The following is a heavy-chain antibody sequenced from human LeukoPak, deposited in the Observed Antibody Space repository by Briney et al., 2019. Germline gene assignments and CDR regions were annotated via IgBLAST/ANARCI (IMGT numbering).Heavy chain of an antibody. D-gene: IGHD4-23*01. CDR3: AKQYGGSGGDAFDI. CDR1: GFTFTNYG. CDR2: IQYDGTKT. V-gene: IGHV3-30*02. Sequence: PGGSLRLSCAASGFTFTNYGMHWVRQAPGKGLEWVTFIQYDGTKTYYADSVKGRFTISKDNSRDTVFLQMNSLRVDDTAKYYCAKQYGGSGGDAFDIWGQGTMVTVSS. J-gene: IGHJ3*02.